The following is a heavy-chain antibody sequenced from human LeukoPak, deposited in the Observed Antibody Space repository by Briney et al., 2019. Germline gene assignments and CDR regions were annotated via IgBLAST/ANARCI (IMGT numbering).Heavy chain of an antibody. V-gene: IGHV1-2*02. CDR3: ARGDTAMVRYYYYYMDV. D-gene: IGHD5-18*01. CDR1: GYTFIGHY. CDR2: INPNSGGT. Sequence: ASVKVSCKASGYTFIGHYMHWARQAPGQGLEWMGWINPNSGGTNYAQKFQGRVTMTRDTSISTAYMELSSLRSEDTAVYYCARGDTAMVRYYYYYMDVWGKGTTVTVSS. J-gene: IGHJ6*03.